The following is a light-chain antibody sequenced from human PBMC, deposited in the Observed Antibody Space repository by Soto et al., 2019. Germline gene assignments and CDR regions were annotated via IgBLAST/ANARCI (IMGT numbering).Light chain of an antibody. CDR3: QQYNNWPHT. J-gene: IGKJ2*01. Sequence: EIVMTQSPATLSVSPGERATLSCRASQSVSSNLAWFQQKPGQAPRLLIYFASTRATDIPARFSGSGSETEFTLTISTLQSEDFAVYYCQQYNNWPHTFGQGTKLEIK. CDR1: QSVSSN. V-gene: IGKV3-15*01. CDR2: FAS.